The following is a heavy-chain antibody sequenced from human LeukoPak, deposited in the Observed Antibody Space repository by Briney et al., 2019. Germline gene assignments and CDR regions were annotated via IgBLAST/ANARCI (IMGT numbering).Heavy chain of an antibody. CDR2: INPSGGST. J-gene: IGHJ4*02. CDR3: AKGSGGNYYFDY. D-gene: IGHD1-26*01. CDR1: GYTFTSYY. V-gene: IGHV1-46*01. Sequence: ASVKVSCKASGYTFTSYYMHWVRQAPGQGLEWMGIINPSGGSTSYAQKFQGRVTMTRDTSTSTVYMELSSLRAEDTAVYYCAKGSGGNYYFDYWGQGTLVTVSS.